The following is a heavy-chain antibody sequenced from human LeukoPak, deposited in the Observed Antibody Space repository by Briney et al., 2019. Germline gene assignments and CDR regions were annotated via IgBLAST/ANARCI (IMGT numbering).Heavy chain of an antibody. CDR3: AKGQLGLLSYYMDV. V-gene: IGHV3-21*01. Sequence: PGGSLRLSCAASGFTFSSYSMNWVRQAPGKGLEWVSSISSSSSYIYYADSVKGRFTISRDNAKNSLYLQMNSLRAEDTAVYFCAKGQLGLLSYYMDVWGKGTTVTVSS. CDR1: GFTFSSYS. J-gene: IGHJ6*03. CDR2: ISSSSSYI. D-gene: IGHD1-7*01.